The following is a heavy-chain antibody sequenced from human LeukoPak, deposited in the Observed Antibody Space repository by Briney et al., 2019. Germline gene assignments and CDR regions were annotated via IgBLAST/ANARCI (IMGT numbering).Heavy chain of an antibody. CDR3: AREAFRARYFHL. V-gene: IGHV3-7*01. CDR2: IKQGGREK. Sequence: GGSLRLSCAASGFDFSSYWISWVRQAPGKGLEWVANIKQGGREKFYVDSVKGRFSLSRDYAKKSVYLEMNSLRVDDTAVYYCAREAFRARYFHLWGRGTLVTVSS. CDR1: GFDFSSYW. D-gene: IGHD3-10*01. J-gene: IGHJ2*01.